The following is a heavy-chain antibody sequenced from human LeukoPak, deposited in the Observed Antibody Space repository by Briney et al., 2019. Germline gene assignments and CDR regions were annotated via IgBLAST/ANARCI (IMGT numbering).Heavy chain of an antibody. CDR2: ISSSSSTI. CDR1: GFTFSSYS. Sequence: GGSQRLSCAASGFTFSSYSMNWVRQAPGKGLEWVSYISSSSSTIYYADSVKGRFTISRDNAKNSLYLQMNSLRAEDTAVYYCARDQWATDYWGQGTLVTVSS. J-gene: IGHJ4*02. CDR3: ARDQWATDY. V-gene: IGHV3-48*04. D-gene: IGHD5-12*01.